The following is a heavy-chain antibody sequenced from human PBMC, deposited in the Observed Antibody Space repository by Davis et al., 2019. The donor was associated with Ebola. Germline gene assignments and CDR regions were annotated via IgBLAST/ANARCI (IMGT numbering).Heavy chain of an antibody. Sequence: ASVKVSCKASGYTFTSYAMHWVRQAPGQRLEWMGWINAGNGNTKYSQKFQGRVTITADKSTSTAYMELSSLRSENTAVYYCARGGWRSQGYYYYGMDVWGQGTTVTVSS. CDR3: ARGGWRSQGYYYYGMDV. CDR1: GYTFTSYA. J-gene: IGHJ6*02. CDR2: INAGNGNT. D-gene: IGHD1-26*01. V-gene: IGHV1-3*01.